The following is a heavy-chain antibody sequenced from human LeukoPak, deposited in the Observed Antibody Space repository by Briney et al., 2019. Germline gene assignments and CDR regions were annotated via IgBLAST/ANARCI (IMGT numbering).Heavy chain of an antibody. CDR3: AKDGAWPLLHYYFDY. CDR2: ISYDGSNK. D-gene: IGHD2-15*01. CDR1: GFSFSSYG. V-gene: IGHV3-30*18. Sequence: GGSLRLSCAASGFSFSSYGMRWVRQAPGKGLEWVAVISYDGSNKYYVDSVKGRFTISRDNSKNTLYLQMNSLRAEDTAVYYCAKDGAWPLLHYYFDYWGQGTLVTVSS. J-gene: IGHJ4*02.